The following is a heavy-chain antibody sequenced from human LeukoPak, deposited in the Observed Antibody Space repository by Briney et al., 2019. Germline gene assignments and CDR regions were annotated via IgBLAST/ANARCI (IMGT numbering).Heavy chain of an antibody. V-gene: IGHV4-39*07. D-gene: IGHD3-16*01. Sequence: KPSETLSLTCTVSGVSITSSDYYWAWIRQPPGKGLEWIGSFFYSVNTYYNPSLKSRVTISVDTSNNQLSLKLSSVTAADTAVYYCARERGKVPPPDMLDYWGQGTLVTVSS. CDR1: GVSITSSDYY. J-gene: IGHJ4*02. CDR3: ARERGKVPPPDMLDY. CDR2: FFYSVNT.